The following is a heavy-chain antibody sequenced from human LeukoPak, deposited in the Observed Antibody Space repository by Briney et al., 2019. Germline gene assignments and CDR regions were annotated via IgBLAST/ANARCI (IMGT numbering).Heavy chain of an antibody. D-gene: IGHD6-13*01. Sequence: SGGSLRLSCAASGFTFSSYDMHWVRQATGKGLEWVSTIGSAGNTYYPGSVKGRFTISRDKSKNTLYLQMNSLRAEDTAVYYCARARGAAGTGPIDYWGRGTLVTVSS. J-gene: IGHJ4*02. CDR3: ARARGAAGTGPIDY. CDR2: IGSAGNT. CDR1: GFTFSSYD. V-gene: IGHV3-13*04.